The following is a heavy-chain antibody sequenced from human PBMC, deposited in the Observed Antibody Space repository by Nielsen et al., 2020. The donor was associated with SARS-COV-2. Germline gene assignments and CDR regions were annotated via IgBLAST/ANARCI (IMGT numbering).Heavy chain of an antibody. V-gene: IGHV1-2*04. D-gene: IGHD2-2*01. Sequence: ASVKVSCKTSGYTFISYDINWVRQATGQGLEWMGWINPNSGGTNYAQKFQGWVTMTRDTSISTAYMELSRLRSDDTAVYYCARGWSYCSSTSCYLFFGDYWGQGTLVTVSS. CDR1: GYTFISYD. J-gene: IGHJ4*02. CDR3: ARGWSYCSSTSCYLFFGDY. CDR2: INPNSGGT.